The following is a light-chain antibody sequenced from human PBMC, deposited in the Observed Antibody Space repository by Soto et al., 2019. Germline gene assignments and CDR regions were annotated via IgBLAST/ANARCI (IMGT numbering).Light chain of an antibody. CDR1: QSALYTSNNKNY. CDR2: WAS. Sequence: DIVMTQSPDSLAVSLGERATINCKSSQSALYTSNNKNYLAWYQQKPGQPPKLLIYWASTRESGVPDRLSGSGSVTDFTLAISSLQAEDVAVCYCQQYYSTPLAFGQGTKVEIK. V-gene: IGKV4-1*01. J-gene: IGKJ1*01. CDR3: QQYYSTPLA.